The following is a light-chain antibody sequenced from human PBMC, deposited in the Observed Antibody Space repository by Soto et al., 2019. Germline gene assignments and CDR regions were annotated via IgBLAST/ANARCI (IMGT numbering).Light chain of an antibody. CDR1: QNIESY. V-gene: IGKV1-39*01. Sequence: DIQMTQSPSSLSASVGDRVTITCRASQNIESYLNWYQQRPGKAPKLLIHDASSLQSVVPSRFSGSGSGTDFALTINNLQPEDLSTFYCQQTYTTPWTFGQGTKVDIK. J-gene: IGKJ1*01. CDR3: QQTYTTPWT. CDR2: DAS.